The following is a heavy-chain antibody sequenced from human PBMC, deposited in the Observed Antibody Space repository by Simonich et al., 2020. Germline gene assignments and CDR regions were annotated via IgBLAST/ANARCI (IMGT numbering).Heavy chain of an antibody. J-gene: IGHJ1*01. CDR2: IYHSGST. Sequence: QVQLQESGPGLVKPSETLSLTCAVSGYSISSGYYWGWIRQPPGKGLEWIGSIYHSGSTYNNPSRKSRVTISVDTSKNQFSLKLSSVTAADTAVYYCARLAPGYSGSYPEYFQHWGQGTLVTVSS. D-gene: IGHD1-26*01. CDR1: GYSISSGYY. CDR3: ARLAPGYSGSYPEYFQH. V-gene: IGHV4-38-2*01.